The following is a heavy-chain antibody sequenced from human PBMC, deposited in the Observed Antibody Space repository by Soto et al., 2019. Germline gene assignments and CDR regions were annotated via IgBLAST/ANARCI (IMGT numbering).Heavy chain of an antibody. CDR1: GGSISSSSYY. Sequence: PSETLSLTCTVSGGSISSSSYYWGWIRHPPGKGLGWIGRIYYSGSTYYNPSLKSRVTISVDTYKNQFALRLSSVTAAATAVYYCAVVRFLEWLLLYNGFDPCGQGPLGTVS. D-gene: IGHD3-3*01. CDR3: AVVRFLEWLLLYNGFDP. J-gene: IGHJ5*02. V-gene: IGHV4-39*01. CDR2: IYYSGST.